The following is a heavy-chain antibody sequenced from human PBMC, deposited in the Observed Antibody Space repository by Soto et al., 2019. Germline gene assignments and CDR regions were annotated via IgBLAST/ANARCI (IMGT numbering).Heavy chain of an antibody. CDR1: GGSLSGSISNYY. D-gene: IGHD6-13*01. Sequence: QVQLQESGPGLVKPSETLSLTCTVSGGSLSGSISNYYCNWIRQAPGKGLEWIGYISYSGSASYNPSLKSRVTISADTSKNQFSPKVSSVTAADTAVYYCARGEFRTAAADYWGQGALVTVSS. V-gene: IGHV4-61*01. CDR2: ISYSGSA. CDR3: ARGEFRTAAADY. J-gene: IGHJ4*02.